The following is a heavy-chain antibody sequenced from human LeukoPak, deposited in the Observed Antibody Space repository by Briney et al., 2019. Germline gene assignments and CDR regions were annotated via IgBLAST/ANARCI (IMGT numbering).Heavy chain of an antibody. Sequence: GRSLRLSCAASGFTFSSYGMHWVRQAPGKGLEWVAVISYDGSNKYYADSVKGRFTISRDNSKNTLYLQMNSLRAEDTAVYYCAKGACSSTSCYGFDYWGQGTLVTVSS. V-gene: IGHV3-30*18. CDR1: GFTFSSYG. CDR2: ISYDGSNK. CDR3: AKGACSSTSCYGFDY. D-gene: IGHD2-2*01. J-gene: IGHJ4*02.